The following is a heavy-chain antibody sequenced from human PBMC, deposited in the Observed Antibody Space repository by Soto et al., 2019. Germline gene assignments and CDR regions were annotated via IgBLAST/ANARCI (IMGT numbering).Heavy chain of an antibody. V-gene: IGHV4-31*11. CDR1: GASIDNNGYS. CDR2: NNNRGDT. J-gene: IGHJ5*02. CDR3: ARGGSGWKALNWFDP. D-gene: IGHD6-19*01. Sequence: SETLSLTCAVSGASIDNNGYSWTWIRQHPGKGLEWIGTNNNRGDTYYNPSLKSRLTISLDTSQNHFPLRLNAVTAADTATYYCARGGSGWKALNWFDPWGQGIMVTVSS.